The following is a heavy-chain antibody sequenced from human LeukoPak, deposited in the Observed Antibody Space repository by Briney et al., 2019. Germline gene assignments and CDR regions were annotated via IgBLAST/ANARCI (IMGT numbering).Heavy chain of an antibody. CDR1: GFTFSSYW. Sequence: GGSLRLSCAASGFTFSSYWMHWVRQAPGKGLVWVSRINSDGTSTNYADSVRGRFTVSRDNAKNTLYLQMNSLRAEDTAVYYCARDVVGTSGAFDIWGQGTVVTVSS. J-gene: IGHJ3*02. CDR2: INSDGTST. CDR3: ARDVVGTSGAFDI. D-gene: IGHD1-26*01. V-gene: IGHV3-74*01.